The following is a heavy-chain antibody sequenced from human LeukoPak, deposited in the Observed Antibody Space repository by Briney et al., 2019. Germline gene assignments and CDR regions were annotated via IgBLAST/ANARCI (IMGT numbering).Heavy chain of an antibody. V-gene: IGHV1-69*02. Sequence: SVKVSCKASGGTFTSYTISWVRQAPRQRLEWMGRIIPILGIANYAQQFQGRITITTDKSTGTAYMELSSLRSEDTAVYYCAGTVDYYGSGRLTTPNNWFDPWGQGTLVTVSS. J-gene: IGHJ5*02. CDR3: AGTVDYYGSGRLTTPNNWFDP. D-gene: IGHD3-10*01. CDR1: GGTFTSYT. CDR2: IIPILGIA.